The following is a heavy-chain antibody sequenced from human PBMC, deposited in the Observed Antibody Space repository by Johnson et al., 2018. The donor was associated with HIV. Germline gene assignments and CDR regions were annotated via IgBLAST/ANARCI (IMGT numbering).Heavy chain of an antibody. J-gene: IGHJ3*02. V-gene: IGHV3-74*01. CDR1: GFTFSSYW. Sequence: VQLVESGGGLVQPGGSLRLSCAVSGFTFSSYWMEWVRQAPGEGLVWVSRISTDGSRTNYAESVKGRFTISRDNAKNTLYLEMNGLRAEDTAVYYCAREGIGYGDYVDAFDIWGQGTMVTVSS. CDR2: ISTDGSRT. CDR3: AREGIGYGDYVDAFDI. D-gene: IGHD4-17*01.